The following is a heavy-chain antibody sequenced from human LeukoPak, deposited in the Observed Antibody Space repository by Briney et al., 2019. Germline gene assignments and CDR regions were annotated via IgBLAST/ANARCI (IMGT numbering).Heavy chain of an antibody. V-gene: IGHV3-23*01. CDR1: GFTFSSYG. CDR3: AKDDAWLQYND. J-gene: IGHJ4*02. CDR2: ISGSGGST. Sequence: GGSLRLSSAASGFTFSSYGMSWVRQAPGKGLEWVSAISGSGGSTYYADSVKGRFTISRDNSKNTLYLQMNSLRAEDTAVYYCAKDDAWLQYNDWGQGTLVTVSS. D-gene: IGHD5-24*01.